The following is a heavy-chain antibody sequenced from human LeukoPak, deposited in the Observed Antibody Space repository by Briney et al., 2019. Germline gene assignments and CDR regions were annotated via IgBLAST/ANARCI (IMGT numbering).Heavy chain of an antibody. Sequence: GGSLRLSCAASGFTFSSYAMSWVRQAPGKGLEWVSATSGSGGSTYYADSVKGRFTISRDNSKNTLYLQMNSLRAEDTAVYYCAKVSPDSYDFWSGYFDYWGQGTLVTVSS. CDR1: GFTFSSYA. D-gene: IGHD3-3*01. V-gene: IGHV3-23*01. CDR2: TSGSGGST. J-gene: IGHJ4*02. CDR3: AKVSPDSYDFWSGYFDY.